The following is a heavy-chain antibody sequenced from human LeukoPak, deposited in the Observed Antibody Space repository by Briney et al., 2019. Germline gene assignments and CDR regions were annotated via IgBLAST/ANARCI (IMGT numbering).Heavy chain of an antibody. Sequence: PSETLSLTCTVSGGSISSSSYYWSWIRQPPGKGLEWIGYIYYSGSTNYNPSLKSRVTISVDTSKNQFSLKLSSVTAADTAVYYCARVRGYSYGYWFDPWGQGTLVTVSS. CDR3: ARVRGYSYGYWFDP. D-gene: IGHD5-18*01. CDR1: GGSISSSSYY. J-gene: IGHJ5*02. CDR2: IYYSGST. V-gene: IGHV4-61*05.